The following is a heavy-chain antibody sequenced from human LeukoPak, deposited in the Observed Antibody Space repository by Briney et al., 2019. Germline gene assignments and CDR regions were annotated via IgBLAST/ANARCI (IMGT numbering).Heavy chain of an antibody. V-gene: IGHV3-74*01. CDR2: ISPTGSTT. CDR1: GFSFSGHW. Sequence: TGGSLRLSCTASGFSFSGHWMHWARQLPGKGLVWVSRISPTGSTTNYADSVKGRFTVSRDNAKNTLYLQVNNLRAEDTAVYYCARGPNSNWSGLDFWGQGTLLTVSS. CDR3: ARGPNSNWSGLDF. D-gene: IGHD6-6*01. J-gene: IGHJ4*02.